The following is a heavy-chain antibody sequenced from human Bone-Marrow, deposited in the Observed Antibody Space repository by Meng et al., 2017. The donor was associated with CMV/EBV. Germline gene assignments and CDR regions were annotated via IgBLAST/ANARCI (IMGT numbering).Heavy chain of an antibody. Sequence: GESLKISCAASAFTFSSYAMHWVRQAPGKGLEWVAVISYDGSNKYYADFVKGRFTISRDNSKNTLYLQMNSLRAEDTAVYYCARGEEYADYWGQGTLVTVSS. D-gene: IGHD2-2*01. V-gene: IGHV3-30*04. J-gene: IGHJ4*02. CDR3: ARGEEYADY. CDR1: AFTFSSYA. CDR2: ISYDGSNK.